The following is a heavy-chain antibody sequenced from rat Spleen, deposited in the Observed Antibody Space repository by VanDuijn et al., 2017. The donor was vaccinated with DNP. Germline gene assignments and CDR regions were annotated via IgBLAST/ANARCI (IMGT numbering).Heavy chain of an antibody. CDR2: ISPSGDAT. CDR3: ATGWVFDY. D-gene: IGHD1-7*01. Sequence: EVHLVESGGGLVQPGKSLKLSCAASGFTFSNYGFHWIRQAPTEGLEWVASISPSGDATYFRDSVKGRFTISRDNAKSTHYLQINSLRSEDTATYYCATGWVFDYWGQGVMVTVSS. CDR1: GFTFSNYG. V-gene: IGHV5-19*01. J-gene: IGHJ2*01.